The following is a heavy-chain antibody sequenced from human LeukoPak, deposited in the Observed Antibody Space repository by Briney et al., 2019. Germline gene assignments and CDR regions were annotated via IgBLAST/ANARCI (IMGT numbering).Heavy chain of an antibody. Sequence: GGSLRLSCAASGFTFSSYSMNWVRQAPGKGLEWGSYISGSSSTIYYADSVKGRFTISGDNGKSTLYLQMNSLSAEDTAVYYCAKDGIAVTLDYWGQGTLVTVSS. V-gene: IGHV3-48*01. J-gene: IGHJ4*02. CDR3: AKDGIAVTLDY. D-gene: IGHD6-19*01. CDR1: GFTFSSYS. CDR2: ISGSSSTI.